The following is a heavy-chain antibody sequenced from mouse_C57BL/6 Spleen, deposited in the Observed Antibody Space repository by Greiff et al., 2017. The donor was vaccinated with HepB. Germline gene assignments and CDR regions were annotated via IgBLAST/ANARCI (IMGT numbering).Heavy chain of an antibody. Sequence: EVKLQESGGDLVKPGGSLKLSCAASGFTFSSYGMSWVRQTPDKRLEWVATISSGGSYTYYPDSVKGRFTISRDNAKNTLYLQMSSLKSEDTAMYYCARERLEDAMDYWGQGTSVTVSS. D-gene: IGHD2-4*01. J-gene: IGHJ4*01. CDR3: ARERLEDAMDY. V-gene: IGHV5-6*01. CDR2: ISSGGSYT. CDR1: GFTFSSYG.